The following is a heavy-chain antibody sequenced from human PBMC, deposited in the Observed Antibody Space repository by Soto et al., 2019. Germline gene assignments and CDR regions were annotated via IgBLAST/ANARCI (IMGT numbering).Heavy chain of an antibody. J-gene: IGHJ4*02. D-gene: IGHD1-7*01. V-gene: IGHV4-30-4*01. CDR1: GGSISSGNYY. CDR3: ATMGTPATGLYYFDY. Sequence: QVQLQESGPGLVKPSQTLSLTCTVSGGSISSGNYYWSWIRQPPGKGLEWIGFISYGGSTYYSASLKCRFTISVDTSKNQLSLNLSFVTGADTAVYYCATMGTPATGLYYFDYWGQGTLVTVSS. CDR2: ISYGGST.